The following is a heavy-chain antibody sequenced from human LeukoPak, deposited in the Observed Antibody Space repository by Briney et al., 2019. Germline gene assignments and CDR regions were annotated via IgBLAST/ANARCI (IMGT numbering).Heavy chain of an antibody. D-gene: IGHD3-22*01. CDR3: ATPLDYYDRSDSHQGGD. Sequence: PGGSLRLSCAASGFTFSSFNMNWVRQAPGKGLEWVANIKHDGSEKNYVDSVKGRFTISRDNAKNSLYLQMNSLRAEDTAVYYCATPLDYYDRSDSHQGGDWGQGTLVTVSS. V-gene: IGHV3-7*01. J-gene: IGHJ4*02. CDR1: GFTFSSFN. CDR2: IKHDGSEK.